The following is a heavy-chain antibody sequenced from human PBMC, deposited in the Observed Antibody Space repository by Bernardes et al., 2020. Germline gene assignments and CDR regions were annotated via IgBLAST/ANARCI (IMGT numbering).Heavy chain of an antibody. CDR3: AKSDYCSSTDCYAWNY. V-gene: IGHV4-59*01. CDR1: GGSISSYY. D-gene: IGHD2-2*01. Sequence: SENLSLTLTVPGGSISSYYWSWIRPSPEKGLEWIGYMYYNGRADYNPSLKSRVTMSLDTSKNQFSLTLRSLTAADTAVYYCAKSDYCSSTDCYAWNYWGQGTLVTVSS. CDR2: MYYNGRA. J-gene: IGHJ4*02.